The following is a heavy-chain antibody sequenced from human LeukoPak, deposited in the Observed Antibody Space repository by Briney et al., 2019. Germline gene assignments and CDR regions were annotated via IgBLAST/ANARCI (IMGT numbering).Heavy chain of an antibody. CDR1: GFTFSSYS. CDR2: ISSSSSYI. D-gene: IGHD3-3*01. J-gene: IGHJ1*01. Sequence: KPGGSLRLSCAASGFTFSSYSMNWVRQAPGKGLEWVSSISSSSSYIYYADSVKGRFTISRDNAKNSLYLQRDSLRAEDTAGYYCARGGSFGVVTKSLEYLQHWGQGTLVTVSS. V-gene: IGHV3-21*01. CDR3: ARGGSFGVVTKSLEYLQH.